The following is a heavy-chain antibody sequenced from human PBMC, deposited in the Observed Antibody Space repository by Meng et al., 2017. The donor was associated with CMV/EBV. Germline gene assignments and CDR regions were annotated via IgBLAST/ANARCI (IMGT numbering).Heavy chain of an antibody. CDR2: IIPIFGTA. J-gene: IGHJ4*02. V-gene: IGHV1-69*05. CDR3: ARSGYRYYYDSSGHFDY. CDR1: GGTFISYA. D-gene: IGHD3-22*01. Sequence: SVKVSCKASGGTFISYAISWVRQAPGQGLEWMGGIIPIFGTANYAQKFQGRVTITTDESTSTAYMELSSLRSEDTAVYYCARSGYRYYYDSSGHFDYWGQGTLVTVSS.